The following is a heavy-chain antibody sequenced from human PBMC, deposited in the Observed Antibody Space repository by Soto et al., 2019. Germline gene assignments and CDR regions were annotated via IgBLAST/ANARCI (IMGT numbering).Heavy chain of an antibody. CDR1: GGTFSNYA. J-gene: IGHJ4*02. CDR3: GARRYCSNGRCPDYFDY. D-gene: IGHD2-15*01. V-gene: IGHV1-69*01. Sequence: QVQVVQSAAEVKKPGSSVKVSCKASGGTFSNYAISWVRQAPGQGLEWMGGIIPIFGTTNYPQKSQGRVTITADEPTSTSYIELGSLRSEDTAGYFCGARRYCSNGRCPDYFDYWGQGTLVTVSS. CDR2: IIPIFGTT.